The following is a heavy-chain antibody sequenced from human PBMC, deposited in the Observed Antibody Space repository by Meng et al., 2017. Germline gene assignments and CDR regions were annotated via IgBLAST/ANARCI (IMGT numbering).Heavy chain of an antibody. CDR3: ARTQADRGWFDP. J-gene: IGHJ5*02. CDR2: IIPIFGTA. D-gene: IGHD2-15*01. CDR1: GGTFSSYS. Sequence: SVKVSCKASGGTFSSYSISWVRQAPGQGLEWMGGIIPIFGTANYAQKFRGRVTITADESTSTAYMELSSLRSEDPAVYYCARTQADRGWFDPWGQGTLVTVSS. V-gene: IGHV1-69*13.